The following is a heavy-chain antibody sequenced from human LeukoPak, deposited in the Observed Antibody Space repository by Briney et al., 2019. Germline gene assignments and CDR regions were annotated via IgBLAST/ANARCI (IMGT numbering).Heavy chain of an antibody. CDR2: IYYSGST. CDR1: GGSISSGGYY. J-gene: IGHJ4*02. D-gene: IGHD6-19*01. V-gene: IGHV4-61*08. CDR3: AREVAGGCSSPGHYYFDY. Sequence: SETLSLTCTVSGGSISSGGYYWSWIRQPPGKGLEWIGYIYYSGSTNYNPSLKSRVTISVDTSKNQSSLKLSSVTAADTAVYYCAREVAGGCSSPGHYYFDYWGQGTLVTVSS.